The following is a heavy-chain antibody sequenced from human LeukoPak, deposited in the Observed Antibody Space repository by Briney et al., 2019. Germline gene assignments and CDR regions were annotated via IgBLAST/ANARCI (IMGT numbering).Heavy chain of an antibody. D-gene: IGHD2-2*01. V-gene: IGHV3-23*01. CDR3: AKEKHIVVVPAPIDY. J-gene: IGHJ4*02. CDR2: ISGSDDST. Sequence: PGGSLRLSCAASGFTFSSYAMNWVRQAPGKGLEWVSAISGSDDSTYYADSVKGRFTISRDNSKNTLYLQMNSLRAEDTAVYYCAKEKHIVVVPAPIDYWGQGTLVTVSS. CDR1: GFTFSSYA.